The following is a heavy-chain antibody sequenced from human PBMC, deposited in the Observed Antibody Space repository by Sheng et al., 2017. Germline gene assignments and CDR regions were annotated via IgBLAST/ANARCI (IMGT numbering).Heavy chain of an antibody. CDR1: GFTFSDNW. CDR2: INRDGIMT. V-gene: IGHV3-74*01. J-gene: IGHJ4*02. Sequence: EVQLVESGGGLVQPGGSLRLSCAASGFTFSDNWMHWVRQAPGKGLVWVSRINRDGIMTAYADSVMGRFTISRDNAKNRLYLQMNSLRAEDTAMYYCVKALGDNWGQGTLVTVSS. CDR3: VKALGDN.